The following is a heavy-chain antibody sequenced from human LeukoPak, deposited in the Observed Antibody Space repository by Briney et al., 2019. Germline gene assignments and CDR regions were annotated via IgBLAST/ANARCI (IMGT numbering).Heavy chain of an antibody. CDR2: ISGSGGNT. Sequence: GGSLRLPCAVSGCIVSSSGMTWARLHARKGIEWLSAISGSGGNTYYADSVKGRFTISRDNSKNTLSLQMDSLRAEDTAVYYCAKNYGDYVSGAFDIWGQGTMVTVSS. CDR1: GCIVSSSG. V-gene: IGHV3-23*01. CDR3: AKNYGDYVSGAFDI. J-gene: IGHJ3*02. D-gene: IGHD4-17*01.